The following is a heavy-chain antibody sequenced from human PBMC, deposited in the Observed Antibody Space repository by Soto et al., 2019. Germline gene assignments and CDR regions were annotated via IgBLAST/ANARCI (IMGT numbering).Heavy chain of an antibody. D-gene: IGHD3-16*01. CDR3: TSWGPDKVLDY. Sequence: QVQLVESGGGVVQPGRSLRVSCAASGFTFSSHGMHWVRQAPGKGLEWVAVIWYDGSNKYYGESVKGRFIISRDNSKNTVDLKMNSLRADDTAIYYGTSWGPDKVLDYWGQGTLGSVSS. CDR2: IWYDGSNK. J-gene: IGHJ4*02. V-gene: IGHV3-33*01. CDR1: GFTFSSHG.